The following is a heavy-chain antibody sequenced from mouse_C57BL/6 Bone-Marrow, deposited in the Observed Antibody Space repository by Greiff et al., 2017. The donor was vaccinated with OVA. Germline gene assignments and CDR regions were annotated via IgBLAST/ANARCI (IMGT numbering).Heavy chain of an antibody. CDR2: IHPNSGST. CDR3: ARRATIGGDY. V-gene: IGHV1-64*01. CDR1: GYTFTSYW. Sequence: QVQLQQPGAELVKPGASVKLSCKACGYTFTSYWMHWVKQRPGQGLEWIGMIHPNSGSTNYNEKFKSKATLTVDKSSSTAYMQLSSLTSEDSAVYYCARRATIGGDYWGQGTSVTVSS. J-gene: IGHJ4*01. D-gene: IGHD3-1*01.